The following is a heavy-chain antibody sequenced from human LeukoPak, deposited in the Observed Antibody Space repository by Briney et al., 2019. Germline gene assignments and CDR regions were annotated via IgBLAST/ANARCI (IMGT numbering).Heavy chain of an antibody. Sequence: ASVRVSCKASGYTFTSYAIHWVRQAPGQRLEWMGWINAGNGNTKYSQKFQGRVTITRDTSASTVYMELSSLRSEDTAVYYCARANYGSGTRWFDPWGQGTLVIVSS. J-gene: IGHJ5*02. CDR1: GYTFTSYA. D-gene: IGHD3-10*01. CDR2: INAGNGNT. CDR3: ARANYGSGTRWFDP. V-gene: IGHV1-3*01.